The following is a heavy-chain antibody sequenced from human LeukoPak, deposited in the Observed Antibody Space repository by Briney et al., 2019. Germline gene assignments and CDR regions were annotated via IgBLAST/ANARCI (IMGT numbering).Heavy chain of an antibody. V-gene: IGHV3-23*01. D-gene: IGHD4-17*01. J-gene: IGHJ4*02. Sequence: GGSLRLSCAASGFIVSSNYMSWVRQAPGKGQEWVSAISGSGDSTYYADSVKGRFTISRDNSKNTLYLQMNSLRAEDTAVYYCAKDFMTTVTTREFDYWGQGTLVTVSS. CDR1: GFIVSSNY. CDR2: ISGSGDST. CDR3: AKDFMTTVTTREFDY.